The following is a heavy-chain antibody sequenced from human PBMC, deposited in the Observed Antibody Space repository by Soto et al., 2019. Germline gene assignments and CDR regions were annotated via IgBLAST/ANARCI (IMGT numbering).Heavy chain of an antibody. CDR3: SRDAGNNSGSGSVFDY. Sequence: TLSLTCAVSGVSMRSGDYSWSCIRQPPGKGLDWIGYVDCSGNNYYNPSLKSRVTISVDRSKNQFSLKLSSVTAAETAVYYFSRDAGNNSGSGSVFDYWGQGTLVTVSS. CDR1: GVSMRSGDYS. D-gene: IGHD3-10*01. CDR2: VDCSGNN. J-gene: IGHJ4*02. V-gene: IGHV4-30-2*01.